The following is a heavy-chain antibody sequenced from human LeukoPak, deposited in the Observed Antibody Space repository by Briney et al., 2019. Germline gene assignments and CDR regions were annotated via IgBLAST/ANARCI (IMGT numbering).Heavy chain of an antibody. CDR1: GFTFTRYW. V-gene: IGHV3-30*18. Sequence: PGGSLRLSCAASGFTFTRYWMSWVRQAPGKGLEWVAVISYDGSNKYYADSVKGRFTISRDNSKNTLYLQMNSLRAEDTAVYYCAKGRLNFDYWGQGTLVTVSS. CDR3: AKGRLNFDY. J-gene: IGHJ4*02. D-gene: IGHD3-22*01. CDR2: ISYDGSNK.